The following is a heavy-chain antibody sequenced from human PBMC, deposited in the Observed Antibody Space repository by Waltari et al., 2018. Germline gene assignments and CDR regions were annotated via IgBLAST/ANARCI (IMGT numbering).Heavy chain of an antibody. D-gene: IGHD3-22*01. CDR2: IIPIFGTA. CDR1: GGTFSSYA. Sequence: QVQLVQSGAEVKKPGSSVKVSCKASGGTFSSYAFSWVRPPTGQGLEWIGRIIPIFGTANYAQKFQGRVTITADKSTSTAYMELSSLRSEDTAVYYCASFPYYDSKGGAFDIWGQGTMVTVSS. J-gene: IGHJ3*02. CDR3: ASFPYYDSKGGAFDI. V-gene: IGHV1-69*08.